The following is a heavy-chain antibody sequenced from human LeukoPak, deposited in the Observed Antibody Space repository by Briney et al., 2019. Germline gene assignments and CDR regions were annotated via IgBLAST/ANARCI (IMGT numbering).Heavy chain of an antibody. V-gene: IGHV3-48*01. CDR3: ARALRGYGMDV. CDR2: ISSSSSTI. J-gene: IGHJ6*02. CDR1: GFTFSSYS. Sequence: PGGSLRLSCAASGFTFSSYSMNWVRQAPGKGLEWVSYISSSSSTIYYADSVKGRFTISRDNAKNSLYLQMNSLRAEDTAVYYCARALRGYGMDVWGQGTTVTVSS. D-gene: IGHD4-17*01.